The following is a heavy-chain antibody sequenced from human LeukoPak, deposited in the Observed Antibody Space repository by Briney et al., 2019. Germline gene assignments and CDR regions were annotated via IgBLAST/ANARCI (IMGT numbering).Heavy chain of an antibody. CDR2: IRSKANSYAT. Sequence: QPGGSLRLSCAASGFTFSGSAMHWVRQASGKGLEWVGRIRSKANSYATAYAVSVKGRFTISRDDSKNTAYLQMNSLKTEDTAVYYCTRPDYGGNSAYWGQGTLVTVSS. J-gene: IGHJ4*02. CDR3: TRPDYGGNSAY. D-gene: IGHD4-23*01. CDR1: GFTFSGSA. V-gene: IGHV3-73*01.